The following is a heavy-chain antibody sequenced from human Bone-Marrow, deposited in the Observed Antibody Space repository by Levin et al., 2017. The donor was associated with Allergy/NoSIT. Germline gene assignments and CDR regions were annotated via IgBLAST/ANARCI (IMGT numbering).Heavy chain of an antibody. CDR1: GFTFSSYS. D-gene: IGHD6-19*01. V-gene: IGHV3-21*01. Sequence: GGSLRLSCAASGFTFSSYSMNWVRQAPGKGLEWVSSISSSSSYIYYADSVKGRFTISRDNAKNSLYLQMNSLRAEDTAVYYCARVPTPYSSGQNDAFDIWGQGTMVTVSS. J-gene: IGHJ3*02. CDR3: ARVPTPYSSGQNDAFDI. CDR2: ISSSSSYI.